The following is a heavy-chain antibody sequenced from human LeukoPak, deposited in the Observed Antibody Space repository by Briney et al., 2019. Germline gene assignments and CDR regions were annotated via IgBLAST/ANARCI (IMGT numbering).Heavy chain of an antibody. V-gene: IGHV1-18*01. CDR2: ISAYNGNT. CDR1: AYTFTTYG. Sequence: GSVKVSCKSCAYTFTTYGISWVGQAPGQGLEGMGWISAYNGNTNYAQKFQGRVTITRNPSISTAYMELSSLRSEGTAVYYCARSCSSTSCPGYMDVWGKGTTVTVSS. CDR3: ARSCSSTSCPGYMDV. J-gene: IGHJ6*03. D-gene: IGHD2-2*01.